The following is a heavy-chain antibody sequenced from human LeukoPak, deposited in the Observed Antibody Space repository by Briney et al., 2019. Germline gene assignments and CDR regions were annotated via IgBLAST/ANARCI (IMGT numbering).Heavy chain of an antibody. CDR2: IYYNGNT. Sequence: KPSETLSLTCTVFGGSISSYYWSLIRQPPGEGLEWVGYIYYNGNTNYNPSLKSRVTISIDTSKNEFSLNLSSVTAADTAVYYCAKSGVWYGEYYFDYWGQGTLVTVSS. CDR3: AKSGVWYGEYYFDY. J-gene: IGHJ4*02. V-gene: IGHV4-59*01. D-gene: IGHD3-10*01. CDR1: GGSISSYY.